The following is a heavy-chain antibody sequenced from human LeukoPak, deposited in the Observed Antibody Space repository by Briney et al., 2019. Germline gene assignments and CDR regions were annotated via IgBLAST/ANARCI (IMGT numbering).Heavy chain of an antibody. V-gene: IGHV3-74*01. CDR3: ARAPSEIGGYYPEYFRH. Sequence: GGSLRLSCAASGFTFSSYWMHWVRQPPGKGLVWVSRIKSDGSTNYADSVKGRFTISRDNAKNTVSLQMNSVRAEDTGVYYCARAPSEIGGYYPEYFRHWGQGTLVTVSS. J-gene: IGHJ1*01. CDR2: IKSDGST. CDR1: GFTFSSYW. D-gene: IGHD3-22*01.